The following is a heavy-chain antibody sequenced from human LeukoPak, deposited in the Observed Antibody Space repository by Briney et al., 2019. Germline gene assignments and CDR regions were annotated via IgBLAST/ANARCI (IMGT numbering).Heavy chain of an antibody. D-gene: IGHD4-17*01. CDR1: GFTFSSYG. V-gene: IGHV3-30*03. CDR3: ARSDYGDYSGYFDY. Sequence: PGGSLRLSCAASGFTFSSYGMHWVRQAPGKGLEWVAVISYDGSNKYYADSVKGRFTISRDNSKNTLYLQMNSLRAEDTAVYYCARSDYGDYSGYFDYWAREPWSPSPQ. J-gene: IGHJ4*02. CDR2: ISYDGSNK.